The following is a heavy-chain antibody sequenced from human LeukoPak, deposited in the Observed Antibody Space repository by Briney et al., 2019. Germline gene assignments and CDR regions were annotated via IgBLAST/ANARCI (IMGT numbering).Heavy chain of an antibody. J-gene: IGHJ4*02. CDR1: GGTFSSYA. CDR3: AREKGMHGDYSFDY. V-gene: IGHV1-69*01. Sequence: SVKVSCKASGGTFSSYAISWARQAPGQGLEWMGGIIPIFDTANYAQKFQGRVTITADESTSTAYMELSSLRSEDTAVYYCAREKGMHGDYSFDYWGQGTLVTVSS. D-gene: IGHD4-17*01. CDR2: IIPIFDTA.